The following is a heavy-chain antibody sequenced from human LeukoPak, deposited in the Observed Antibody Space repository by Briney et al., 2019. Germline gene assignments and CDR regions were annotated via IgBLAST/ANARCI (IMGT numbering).Heavy chain of an antibody. D-gene: IGHD2-2*01. CDR3: VVSPAANYY. Sequence: GASVKVSCKASGYSFTGYFMHWVRQAPGQGLEWMGWISAYNGNTNYAQKLQGRVTMTTDTSTSTAYMELRSLRSDDTAVYYCVVSPAANYYWGQGTLVTVSS. J-gene: IGHJ4*02. CDR2: ISAYNGNT. V-gene: IGHV1-18*04. CDR1: GYSFTGYF.